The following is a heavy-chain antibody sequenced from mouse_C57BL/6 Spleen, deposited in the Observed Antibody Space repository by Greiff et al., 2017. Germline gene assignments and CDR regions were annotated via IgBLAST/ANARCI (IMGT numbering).Heavy chain of an antibody. V-gene: IGHV1-69*01. CDR1: GYTFTSYW. CDR3: ARNGYGYRAFAY. J-gene: IGHJ3*01. CDR2: IDPSDSYT. D-gene: IGHD2-14*01. Sequence: VQLQQPGAELVMPGASVKLSCKASGYTFTSYWMHWVKQRPGQGLEWIGEIDPSDSYTNYNQKFKGKSTLTVDKSSSTAYMQLSSLTSEDSAVYYCARNGYGYRAFAYWGQGTLVTVSA.